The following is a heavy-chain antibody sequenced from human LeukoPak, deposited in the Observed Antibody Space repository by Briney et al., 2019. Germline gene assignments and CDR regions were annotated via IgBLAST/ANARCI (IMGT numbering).Heavy chain of an antibody. D-gene: IGHD3-22*01. CDR3: ANPPLYYYDSSATRSDI. J-gene: IGHJ3*02. CDR2: ISGSGGST. Sequence: HAGGSLRLSCAASGFTVSSNYMSWVRQAPGKGLEWVSAISGSGGSTYYADSVKGRFTISRDNSKNTLYLQMNSLRAEDTAVYYCANPPLYYYDSSATRSDIWGQGTMVTVSS. CDR1: GFTVSSNY. V-gene: IGHV3-23*01.